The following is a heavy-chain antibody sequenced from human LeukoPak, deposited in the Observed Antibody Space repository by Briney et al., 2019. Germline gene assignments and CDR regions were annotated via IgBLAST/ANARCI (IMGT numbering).Heavy chain of an antibody. CDR1: GFTFSSYW. Sequence: TGGSLRLSCAASGFTFSSYWMNWVRQAPGKGLEWVANIKQDASEKYYVDSVKGRFTISRDNAKNSLSLQMNSLRAEDTAVYYCARMGPTSSGWPEAFDYWGRGTLVTVSS. V-gene: IGHV3-7*01. D-gene: IGHD6-25*01. CDR2: IKQDASEK. CDR3: ARMGPTSSGWPEAFDY. J-gene: IGHJ4*01.